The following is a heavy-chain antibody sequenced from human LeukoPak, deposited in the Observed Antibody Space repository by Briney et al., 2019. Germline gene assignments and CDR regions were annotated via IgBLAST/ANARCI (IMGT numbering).Heavy chain of an antibody. D-gene: IGHD3-22*01. CDR2: ISGNGGST. Sequence: GGSLRLSCAASGFTFSRYAMSWVRQAPGKGLEWVSSISGNGGSTYYAESVKGRFTISRDNSKNTLYLQMNSLRAEDTAVYYCAKDILIVVVDGGYFDYWGQGTLVTVSS. V-gene: IGHV3-23*01. J-gene: IGHJ4*02. CDR3: AKDILIVVVDGGYFDY. CDR1: GFTFSRYA.